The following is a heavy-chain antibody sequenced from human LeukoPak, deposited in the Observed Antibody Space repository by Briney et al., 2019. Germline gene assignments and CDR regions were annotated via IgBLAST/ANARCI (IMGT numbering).Heavy chain of an antibody. CDR1: GFTFSSYS. Sequence: PGGSLRLSCAASGFTFSSYSMNWVRQAPGKGLEWVSSISSNSRYIYYADSVKGRFTISRDNAENSLFLQMNSLRAEDTAVYYCARENHGSFDYWGQGTLVTVSS. CDR2: ISSNSRYI. D-gene: IGHD1-14*01. CDR3: ARENHGSFDY. J-gene: IGHJ4*02. V-gene: IGHV3-21*01.